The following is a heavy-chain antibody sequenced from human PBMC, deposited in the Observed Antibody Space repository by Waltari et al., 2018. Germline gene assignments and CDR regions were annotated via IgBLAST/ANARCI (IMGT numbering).Heavy chain of an antibody. CDR2: VFHSGAT. CDR1: HYSITSGSH. CDR3: TRALSGYCDSSSCYLNWFDL. J-gene: IGHJ5*01. V-gene: IGHV4-38-2*01. Sequence: QVQLQESGPGLVKPSETLSLTCAVSHYSITSGSHWGWIRQPPGQGLQWIGSVFHSGATHYSPSLESRVTISVDTSKNQFSLNLMSVTPADTAVYYCTRALSGYCDSSSCYLNWFDLWGQGTLVTVSS. D-gene: IGHD2-15*01.